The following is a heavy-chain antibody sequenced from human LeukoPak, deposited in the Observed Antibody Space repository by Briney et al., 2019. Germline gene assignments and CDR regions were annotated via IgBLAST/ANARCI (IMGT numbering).Heavy chain of an antibody. D-gene: IGHD3-22*01. CDR3: ARYYDSSGYNWFDP. CDR2: IYTSGST. CDR1: GGSISSYY. Sequence: SETLSLTCTVSGGSISSYYWSWIRQPAGKGLEWIGRIYTSGSTNYNPSLKSRVTMSVDTSKNQFSLKLSSVTAADTAVYYRARYYDSSGYNWFDPWGQGTLVTVSS. J-gene: IGHJ5*02. V-gene: IGHV4-4*07.